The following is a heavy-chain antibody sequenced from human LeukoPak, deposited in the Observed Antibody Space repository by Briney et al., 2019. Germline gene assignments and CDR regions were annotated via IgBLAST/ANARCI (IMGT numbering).Heavy chain of an antibody. V-gene: IGHV3-23*01. Sequence: GGSLRLSCAASGFTFNNYAMSWVRQAPGKGLEWVSGISGSGGSTYYADSVKGRFTISGDNSKNTLYLQMNSLTAEDTAVYYCAKDSIPYYYGSGSYPDYWGQGTLVTVSS. D-gene: IGHD3-10*01. CDR1: GFTFNNYA. J-gene: IGHJ4*02. CDR2: ISGSGGST. CDR3: AKDSIPYYYGSGSYPDY.